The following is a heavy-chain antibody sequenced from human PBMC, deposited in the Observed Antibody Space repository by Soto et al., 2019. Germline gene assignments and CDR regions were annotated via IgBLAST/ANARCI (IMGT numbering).Heavy chain of an antibody. J-gene: IGHJ5*02. V-gene: IGHV4-31*03. CDR1: GGSIISGVYY. CDR3: ARAGYYYDSSVYYPGFDP. Sequence: QVQLQESGPGLVKPSQTLSLTCTVSGGSIISGVYYWSWILLHPGKRPEWIGYIDYSGSTYYNPTLKRRVTISVYTSKYQVSLKLSSVTAADTAVYYCARAGYYYDSSVYYPGFDPWGKGTLVTVSS. D-gene: IGHD3-22*01. CDR2: IDYSGST.